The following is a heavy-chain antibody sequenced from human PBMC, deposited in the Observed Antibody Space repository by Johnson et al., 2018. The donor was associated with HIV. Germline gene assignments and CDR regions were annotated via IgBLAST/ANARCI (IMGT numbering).Heavy chain of an antibody. V-gene: IGHV3-23*04. J-gene: IGHJ3*02. CDR2: ISGSGGRT. CDR1: GFTLGSYA. D-gene: IGHD1-26*01. Sequence: VQLVESGGDLVQPGGPLRLSCAASGFTLGSYAMSWVRQASGKGLQWVSSISGSGGRTYYADSVKGRFTISRDNSKNTLYLQMNSLRAEDTAVYYCARDRYSGSFTLGAFDIWGQGTVVTVSS. CDR3: ARDRYSGSFTLGAFDI.